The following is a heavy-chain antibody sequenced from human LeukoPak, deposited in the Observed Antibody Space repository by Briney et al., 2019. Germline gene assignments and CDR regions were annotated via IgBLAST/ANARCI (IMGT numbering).Heavy chain of an antibody. CDR3: ARVAIVGATTILIFDY. CDR2: IYHSVRT. D-gene: IGHD1-26*01. V-gene: IGHV4-38-2*02. J-gene: IGHJ4*02. CDR1: GYSISSGYY. Sequence: SETLSLTCTVSGYSISSGYYWGWIRQPPGKGLEWIGSIYHSVRTYYNPSLKSRVTISVDTSKNQFSLKLSSVTAADTAVYYCARVAIVGATTILIFDYWGQGTLVTVSS.